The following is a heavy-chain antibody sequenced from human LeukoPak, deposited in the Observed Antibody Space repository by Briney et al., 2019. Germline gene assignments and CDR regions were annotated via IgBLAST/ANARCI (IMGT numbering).Heavy chain of an antibody. CDR1: GFTFRSYG. V-gene: IGHV3-33*01. CDR2: VWYDGSNK. J-gene: IGHJ6*03. Sequence: GRSLRLSCAASGFTFRSYGMHWVRQAPGEGPEWVAVVWYDGSNKNYAGSVRGRFTISRDNSKNTLYLQMNSLRAEDTAVYYCARDRAAAMEYYYMDVWGKGTTVTVSS. CDR3: ARDRAAAMEYYYMDV. D-gene: IGHD2-2*01.